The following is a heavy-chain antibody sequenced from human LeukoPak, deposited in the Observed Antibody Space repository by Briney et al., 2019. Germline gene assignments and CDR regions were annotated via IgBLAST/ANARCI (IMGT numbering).Heavy chain of an antibody. CDR1: GGTFSSYA. D-gene: IGHD1-7*01. J-gene: IGHJ6*03. CDR2: IIPIFGTA. CDR3: ARVGTSPCPGGCYYYFYMDV. V-gene: IGHV1-69*06. Sequence: GSSVKVSCKASGGTFSSYAISWVRQAPGQGLEWMGGIIPIFGTANYAQKFQGRVMITADNSTSTAYMELRSLRSDDTAVYYCARVGTSPCPGGCYYYFYMDVWGKGTTVTVSS.